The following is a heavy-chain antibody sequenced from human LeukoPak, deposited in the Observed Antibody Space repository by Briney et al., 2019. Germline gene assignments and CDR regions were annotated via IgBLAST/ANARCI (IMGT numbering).Heavy chain of an antibody. D-gene: IGHD1-26*01. Sequence: SETLSLTCTVSGGSISSGSYYWSWLRQPAGKGLEWIGRIYTSGSTNYNPSLKSRVTISVDTSKNQFSLKLSSVTAADTAVYYCARGVVGATSNWFDPWGQGTLVTVSS. CDR1: GGSISSGSYY. V-gene: IGHV4-61*02. CDR3: ARGVVGATSNWFDP. CDR2: IYTSGST. J-gene: IGHJ5*02.